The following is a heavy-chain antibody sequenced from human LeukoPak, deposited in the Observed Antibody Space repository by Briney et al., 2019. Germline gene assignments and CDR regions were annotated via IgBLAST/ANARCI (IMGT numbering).Heavy chain of an antibody. CDR2: LYTSGTT. CDR3: ARAYGGNSQYFQH. J-gene: IGHJ1*01. D-gene: IGHD4-23*01. CDR1: GASISSGSFY. V-gene: IGHV4-61*02. Sequence: SETLSLTCTVSGASISSGSFYWAWIRQPAGNTLEWIGRLYTSGTTNYNPSLNSRVAISVDKSKNQFSLNLSSVTAADTAVYFCARAYGGNSQYFQHWGQGTLVTVSS.